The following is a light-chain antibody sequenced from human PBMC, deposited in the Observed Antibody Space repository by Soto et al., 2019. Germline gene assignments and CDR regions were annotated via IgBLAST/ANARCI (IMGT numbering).Light chain of an antibody. CDR3: SAWDDSLRAWV. CDR2: KDT. Sequence: QLVLTQPPSASGTPGQRVTISCSGGSSNIGSRSVHWFQQLPGTAPKLLIYKDTQRPSGVPDRFSGSKSGPSASLAISGLRSDDEADYSCSAWDDSLRAWVFGGGTKVTVL. V-gene: IGLV1-47*01. J-gene: IGLJ3*02. CDR1: SSNIGSRS.